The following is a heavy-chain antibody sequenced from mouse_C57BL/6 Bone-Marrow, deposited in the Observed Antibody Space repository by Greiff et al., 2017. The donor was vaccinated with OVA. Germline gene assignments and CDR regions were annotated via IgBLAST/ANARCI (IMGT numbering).Heavy chain of an antibody. V-gene: IGHV7-3*01. CDR3: ARFGAYPSSFAY. J-gene: IGHJ3*01. CDR2: IRNKANGYTT. Sequence: EVKLMESGGGLVQPGGSLSLSCAASGFTFTDYYMSWVRQPPGKALEWLGFIRNKANGYTTEYSASVKGRFTISRDNSQSILYLQMNALRAEDSATYYCARFGAYPSSFAYWGQGTLVTVSA. D-gene: IGHD3-1*01. CDR1: GFTFTDYY.